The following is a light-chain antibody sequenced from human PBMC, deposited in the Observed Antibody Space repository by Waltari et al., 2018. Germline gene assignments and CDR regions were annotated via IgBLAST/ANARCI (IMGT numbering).Light chain of an antibody. CDR1: QSVSSN. CDR2: GAS. Sequence: EIVMTQPPPTLSVSPGERATLSCRASQSVSSNLAWYQQKPGQAPRLLIYGASTRATGIPARFSGSGSGTEFTLTISSMQSEDFAVYYCHQYNNWPLTFGGGTKVEIK. J-gene: IGKJ4*01. V-gene: IGKV3-15*01. CDR3: HQYNNWPLT.